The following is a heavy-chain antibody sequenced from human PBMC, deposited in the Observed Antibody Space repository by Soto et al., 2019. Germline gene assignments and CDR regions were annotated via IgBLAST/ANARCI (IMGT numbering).Heavy chain of an antibody. CDR1: RFTFSSYA. Sequence: EVQLLESGGGLVQPGGSLRLSCAASRFTFSSYAMSWVRQAPGKGLEWVSAISGSGGSTYYADSVKGRFTISRDNSKNTLYLQMNSLRAEDTAVYYCAKANLRYYDFWSGFDYWGQGTLVTVSS. D-gene: IGHD3-3*01. J-gene: IGHJ4*02. CDR3: AKANLRYYDFWSGFDY. CDR2: ISGSGGST. V-gene: IGHV3-23*01.